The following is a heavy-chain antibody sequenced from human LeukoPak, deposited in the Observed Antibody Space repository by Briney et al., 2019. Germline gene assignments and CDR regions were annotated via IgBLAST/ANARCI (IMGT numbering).Heavy chain of an antibody. CDR2: ISPDGSEK. V-gene: IGHV3-7*01. CDR3: ARYYDPPVGDAFDL. J-gene: IGHJ3*01. D-gene: IGHD3-16*01. Sequence: PGGSLRLSCAASGFTFNTYAMNWVRQAPGKGLEWVANISPDGSEKFYVDSVKGRFTISRDNGKNSLYLQLNSLRADDTAVYYCARYYDPPVGDAFDLWGQGTMVTVSS. CDR1: GFTFNTYA.